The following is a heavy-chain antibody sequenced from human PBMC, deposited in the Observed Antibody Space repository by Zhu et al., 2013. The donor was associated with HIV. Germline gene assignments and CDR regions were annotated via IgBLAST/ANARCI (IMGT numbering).Heavy chain of an antibody. V-gene: IGHV4-31*03. D-gene: IGHD3-9*01. CDR2: IYYSGST. CDR1: GGSISSGGYY. CDR3: ATNRKADYDILTGTFDY. Sequence: QVQLQESGPGLVKPSQTLSLTCTVSGGSISSGGYYWSWIRQHPGKGLEWIGYIYYSGSTYYNPSLKSRVTISVDTSKNQFSLKLSSVTAADTAVYYCATNRKADYDILTGTFDYWGQGTLVTVSS. J-gene: IGHJ4*02.